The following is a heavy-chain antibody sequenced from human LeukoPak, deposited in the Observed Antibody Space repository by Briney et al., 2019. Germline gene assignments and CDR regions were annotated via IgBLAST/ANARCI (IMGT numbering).Heavy chain of an antibody. D-gene: IGHD1-26*01. V-gene: IGHV3-23*01. CDR1: GFTFSSYA. Sequence: GSLRLSCAGSGFTFSSYAMSWVRQAPGKGLEWVSTISGSGGAGTYYADSVKGRFTVSRDNTRNTLYLPMNSLRAEDTAVYYCVKDRGGSPFYGMDVWGQGTTVTVS. CDR3: VKDRGGSPFYGMDV. J-gene: IGHJ6*02. CDR2: ISGSGGAGT.